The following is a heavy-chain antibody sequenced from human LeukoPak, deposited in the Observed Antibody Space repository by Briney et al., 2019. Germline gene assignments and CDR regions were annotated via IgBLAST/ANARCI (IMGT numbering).Heavy chain of an antibody. V-gene: IGHV3-7*01. J-gene: IGHJ1*01. D-gene: IGHD3-9*01. CDR2: IKQDGSEK. Sequence: GGSLRLSCAASGFTVSSNYMSWVRQAPGKGLGWVANIKQDGSEKYYVDSVKGRFTISKDNAKNSLYLQMNSLRAEDTAVYYCARDTGPYYDILTGYPNFQYWGQGTLVTVSS. CDR1: GFTVSSNY. CDR3: ARDTGPYYDILTGYPNFQY.